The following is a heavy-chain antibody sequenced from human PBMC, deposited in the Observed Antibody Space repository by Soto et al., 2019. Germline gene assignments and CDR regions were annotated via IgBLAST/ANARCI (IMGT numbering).Heavy chain of an antibody. Sequence: EVQLLESGGGLVQPGGSLRLSCAASGFTFSAYSMSWVRHAPGRGLEWVSGISGLGGSKYYADSVKGRFTISRDNSRNILYLQLNSLRAEDTAEYYCARSTGDTWQLYHFDYWGQGTLLTVSS. D-gene: IGHD7-27*01. CDR3: ARSTGDTWQLYHFDY. V-gene: IGHV3-23*01. J-gene: IGHJ4*02. CDR1: GFTFSAYS. CDR2: ISGLGGSK.